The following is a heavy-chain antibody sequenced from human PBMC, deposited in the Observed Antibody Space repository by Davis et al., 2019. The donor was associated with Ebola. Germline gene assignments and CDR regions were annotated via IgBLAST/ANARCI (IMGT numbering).Heavy chain of an antibody. Sequence: GESLKISCAASGFTFSSYGMHWVRQAPGKGLEWVAFIQYDGSIKYYADSVRGRFTISRDNSKNTLYLQVNSLRGEDTSVYYCAKSSAAVAGTQAYFGMDVWGQGTTVTVSS. CDR3: AKSSAAVAGTQAYFGMDV. V-gene: IGHV3-30*02. D-gene: IGHD6-19*01. CDR1: GFTFSSYG. CDR2: IQYDGSIK. J-gene: IGHJ6*02.